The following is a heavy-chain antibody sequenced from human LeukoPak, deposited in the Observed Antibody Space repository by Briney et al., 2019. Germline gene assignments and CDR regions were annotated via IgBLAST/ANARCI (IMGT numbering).Heavy chain of an antibody. D-gene: IGHD6-19*01. CDR2: IKKDGREK. J-gene: IGHJ1*01. V-gene: IGHV3-7*01. Sequence: GGSLRLSCAASGFTFSSYWMRWVRQAQGKGLEREADIKKDGREKNYVDSVKGRFSISRDNAKNSLSLRMNSLSAEDTAVYYCATGYSSGWYFYFQHWGQGSLVSISS. CDR1: GFTFSSYW. CDR3: ATGYSSGWYFYFQH.